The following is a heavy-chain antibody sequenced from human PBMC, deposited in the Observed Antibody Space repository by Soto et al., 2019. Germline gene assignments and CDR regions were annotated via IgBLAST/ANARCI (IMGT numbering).Heavy chain of an antibody. V-gene: IGHV1-18*04. CDR1: GYTSTDHA. CDR3: ARGLPVVPAAYYYYMDV. D-gene: IGHD2-2*01. CDR2: ISAYNGNT. J-gene: IGHJ6*03. Sequence: GASVKVSCKASGYTSTDHAMHWVRQAPGQRLEWMGWISAYNGNTNYAQKLQGRVTMTTDTSTSTAYMELRSLRSDDTAVYYCARGLPVVPAAYYYYMDVWGKGTTVTVSS.